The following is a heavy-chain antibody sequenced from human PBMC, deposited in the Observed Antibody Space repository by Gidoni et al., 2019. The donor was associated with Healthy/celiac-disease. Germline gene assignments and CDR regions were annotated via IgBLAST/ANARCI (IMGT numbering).Heavy chain of an antibody. CDR1: GGSFSGYH. CDR3: AAELTTVTTLTDY. CDR2: INHSGST. D-gene: IGHD4-17*01. Sequence: QVQLQQWGAGLLKPSETLSLTCAVYGGSFSGYHWSWIRQPPGKGLEWIGEINHSGSTNYNPSLKIRVTISVDTSKNQFSLKLSSVTAADTAVYYCAAELTTVTTLTDYWGQGTLVTVSS. V-gene: IGHV4-34*01. J-gene: IGHJ4*02.